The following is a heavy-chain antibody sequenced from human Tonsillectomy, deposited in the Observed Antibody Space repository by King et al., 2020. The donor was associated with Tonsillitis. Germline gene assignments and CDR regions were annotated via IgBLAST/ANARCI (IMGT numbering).Heavy chain of an antibody. CDR1: GFTFSTYG. CDR2: IWNDGSNK. Sequence: VQLVESGGGVVQPGRSLRLSCAASGFTFSTYGMHWVRQAPGKGLEWVAVIWNDGSNKYYAESVKGRFTISRDNSKNTLYLQMNSLRGEDTAVYYCARDLAAAHNWFDPWGQGTLVTVSS. D-gene: IGHD2-15*01. CDR3: ARDLAAAHNWFDP. V-gene: IGHV3-33*08. J-gene: IGHJ5*02.